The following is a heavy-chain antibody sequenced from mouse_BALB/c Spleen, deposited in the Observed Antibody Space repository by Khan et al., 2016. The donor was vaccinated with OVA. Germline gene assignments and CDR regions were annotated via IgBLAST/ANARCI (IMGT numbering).Heavy chain of an antibody. CDR3: AIRNYFGYTFAY. Sequence: QVQLQQPGAELARPGASVKLSCKASGYTFTDYYINWVKQRTGQGLEWIGEISPGSGDTYYNERFKGKATLTADKSSSTAYIQLSSLTSESSAVYFCAIRNYFGYTFAYWGQGTLVTVSA. CDR1: GYTFTDYY. J-gene: IGHJ3*01. D-gene: IGHD1-2*01. CDR2: ISPGSGDT. V-gene: IGHV1-77*01.